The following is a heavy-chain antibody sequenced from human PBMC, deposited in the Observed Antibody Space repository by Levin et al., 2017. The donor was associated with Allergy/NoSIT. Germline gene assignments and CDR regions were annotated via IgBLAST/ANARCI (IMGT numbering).Heavy chain of an antibody. CDR2: INHSGST. J-gene: IGHJ5*02. CDR3: ARGTQYDYVWGSYRSRWDNWFDP. CDR1: GGSFSGYY. V-gene: IGHV4-34*01. Sequence: SETLSLTCAVYGGSFSGYYWSWIRQPPGKGLEWIGEINHSGSTNYNPSLKSRVTISVDTSKNQFSLKLSSVTAADTAVYYCARGTQYDYVWGSYRSRWDNWFDPWGQGTLVTVSS. D-gene: IGHD3-16*02.